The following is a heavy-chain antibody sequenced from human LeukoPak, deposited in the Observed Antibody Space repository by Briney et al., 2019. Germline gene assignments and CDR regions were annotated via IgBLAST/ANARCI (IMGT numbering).Heavy chain of an antibody. D-gene: IGHD1-26*01. CDR3: AKDEVGATTRPIDY. CDR2: IRYDVSNK. V-gene: IGHV3-30*02. J-gene: IGHJ4*02. Sequence: GGSLRLSCAASGFTFSSYGMHWVRQAPGKGLEWVAFIRYDVSNKYYADSVKGRFTISRDNSKNTLYLQMNSLRAEDTAVYYCAKDEVGATTRPIDYWGQGPLVTVSS. CDR1: GFTFSSYG.